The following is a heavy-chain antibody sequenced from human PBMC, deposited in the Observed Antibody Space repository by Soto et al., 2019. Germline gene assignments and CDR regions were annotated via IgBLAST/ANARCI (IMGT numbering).Heavy chain of an antibody. D-gene: IGHD3-10*01. Sequence: QITLKESGPTLVKPTQTLTLTCTFSGFSLSTTGMGVGWIRQPPGKALEWLALIYWDDDKHYSPSLKSRLTXPXXTSENPVVLTMANMDPVDTATYYCAHRRSKGDLALWGRGTLVTVSS. CDR1: GFSLSTTGMG. CDR2: IYWDDDK. J-gene: IGHJ2*01. V-gene: IGHV2-5*02. CDR3: AHRRSKGDLAL.